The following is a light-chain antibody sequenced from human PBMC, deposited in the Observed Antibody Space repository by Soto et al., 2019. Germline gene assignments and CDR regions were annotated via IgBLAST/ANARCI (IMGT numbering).Light chain of an antibody. V-gene: IGLV2-14*01. J-gene: IGLJ1*01. Sequence: APAQPGSVSGSPSQSITNPCTRKKNDVGVYNYVSWYQQHPGKAPKLMIYDVSNRPSGVSNRFSGSKSGNTASLTIFGLQAEDEADYYCSSYTSSSTQVFGTGTRSPS. CDR1: KNDVGVYNY. CDR3: SSYTSSSTQV. CDR2: DVS.